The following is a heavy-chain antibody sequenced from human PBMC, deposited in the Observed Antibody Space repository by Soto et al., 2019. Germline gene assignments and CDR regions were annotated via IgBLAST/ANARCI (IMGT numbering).Heavy chain of an antibody. J-gene: IGHJ4*02. Sequence: GGSLRLSCAASGFTFSTYAMIWVRQAPGKGLEWVSAITGSGGSTYYADSVKGRFTISRDNSKNTLYVQMNSLRADDTAVYYCAKGSSASRPYYFDYWGQGTLVPVSS. D-gene: IGHD3-22*01. V-gene: IGHV3-23*01. CDR3: AKGSSASRPYYFDY. CDR2: ITGSGGST. CDR1: GFTFSTYA.